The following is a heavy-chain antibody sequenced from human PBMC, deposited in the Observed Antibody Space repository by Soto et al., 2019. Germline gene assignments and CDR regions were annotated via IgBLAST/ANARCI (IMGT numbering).Heavy chain of an antibody. CDR1: GYTFTGYY. Sequence: VASVKVSCKASGYTFTGYYMHWVRQAPGQGLGWMGWINPNSGGTNYAQKFQGRVTMTRDTSISTAYMELSRLRSDDTAVYYCARSSGSYSYYGMDVWGQGTTVTVSS. V-gene: IGHV1-2*02. J-gene: IGHJ6*02. D-gene: IGHD1-26*01. CDR2: INPNSGGT. CDR3: ARSSGSYSYYGMDV.